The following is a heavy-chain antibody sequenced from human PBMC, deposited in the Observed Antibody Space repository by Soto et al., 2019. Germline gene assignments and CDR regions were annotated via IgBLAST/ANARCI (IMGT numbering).Heavy chain of an antibody. CDR1: GYTFTSYY. CDR3: ARAKGDPRTKQQLVRPGY. V-gene: IGHV1-46*01. Sequence: ASVKVSCKASGYTFTSYYMHWVRQAPGQGLEWMGIINPSGGSTSYAQKFQGRVTMTRDTSTSTVYMELSSLRSEDTAVYYCARAKGDPRTKQQLVRPGYWGQGTLVTVSS. D-gene: IGHD6-13*01. CDR2: INPSGGST. J-gene: IGHJ4*02.